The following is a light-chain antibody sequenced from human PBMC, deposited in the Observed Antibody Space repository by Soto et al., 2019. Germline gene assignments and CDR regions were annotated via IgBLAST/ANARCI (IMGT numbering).Light chain of an antibody. Sequence: QSALTQPPSPSGSPGQSVTISCTGTSSDVGGYNYVSWYQQHPGKAPKLMIYEVSKRPSGVPDRFSGSKSGNTASLTVSGLQAEDEADYYCSSYAGSNGGVFGGGTKVTVL. J-gene: IGLJ2*01. V-gene: IGLV2-8*01. CDR2: EVS. CDR3: SSYAGSNGGV. CDR1: SSDVGGYNY.